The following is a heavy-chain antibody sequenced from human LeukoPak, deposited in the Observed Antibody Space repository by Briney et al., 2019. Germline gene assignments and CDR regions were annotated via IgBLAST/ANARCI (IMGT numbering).Heavy chain of an antibody. D-gene: IGHD4-23*01. Sequence: SETLSLTCTVSGGSISSYYWSWIRQPPGKGLEWIATIYYSGSTYYNPSLKSRVTISVDTSKNQFSLKLSSVTAADTAVYYCARLDYGGSHPFDYWGQGTLVTVSS. V-gene: IGHV4-59*04. J-gene: IGHJ4*02. CDR3: ARLDYGGSHPFDY. CDR1: GGSISSYY. CDR2: IYYSGST.